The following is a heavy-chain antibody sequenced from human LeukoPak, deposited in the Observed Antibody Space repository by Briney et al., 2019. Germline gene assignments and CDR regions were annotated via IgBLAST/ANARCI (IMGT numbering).Heavy chain of an antibody. V-gene: IGHV4-59*08. CDR1: GGSISSYY. CDR3: ARGRYHSLDAFDI. D-gene: IGHD2-2*01. J-gene: IGHJ3*02. CDR2: IYYSGST. Sequence: SETLSLTCTVSGGSISSYYWSWIRQPPGKGLEWIGYIYYSGSTYYNPSLKSRVTISVDTSKNQFSLKLSSVTAADTAVYYCARGRYHSLDAFDIWGQGTMVTVSS.